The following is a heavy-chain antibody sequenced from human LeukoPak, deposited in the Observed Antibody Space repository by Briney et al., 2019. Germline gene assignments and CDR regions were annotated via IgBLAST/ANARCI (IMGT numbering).Heavy chain of an antibody. D-gene: IGHD6-19*01. CDR3: ARYKRAVGHYYYYGMDV. J-gene: IGHJ6*02. Sequence: ASVTVSCKASGYTFTDYYMHWVRQAPGQGREWMGWINPNSGGTNYTQKIQGRDTITRDTSISTAYMGLSRLRSDDTAVYYCARYKRAVGHYYYYGMDVWGQGTTVTVSS. CDR1: GYTFTDYY. CDR2: INPNSGGT. V-gene: IGHV1-2*02.